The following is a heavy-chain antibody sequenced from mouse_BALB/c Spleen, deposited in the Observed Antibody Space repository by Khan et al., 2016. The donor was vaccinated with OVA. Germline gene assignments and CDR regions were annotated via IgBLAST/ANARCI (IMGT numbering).Heavy chain of an antibody. D-gene: IGHD2-3*01. V-gene: IGHV3-2*02. CDR2: ISYSGST. J-gene: IGHJ3*01. CDR1: GYSITSDYA. CDR3: ARGENGYYLAWFAY. Sequence: EVQLQESGPGLVKPSQSLSLTCTVTGYSITSDYAWNWIRQFPGNKLEWMGYISYSGSTSYNPSLKSRISITRDTSKKQFFLQLNSVTTEATATYYCARGENGYYLAWFAYCGQGTLVTVSA.